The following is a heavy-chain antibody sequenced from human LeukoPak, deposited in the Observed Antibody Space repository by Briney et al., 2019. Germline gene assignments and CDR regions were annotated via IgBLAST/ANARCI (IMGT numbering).Heavy chain of an antibody. CDR3: AGGRSGTYYDY. CDR2: INSDGSST. CDR1: GFTFSSYW. J-gene: IGHJ4*02. Sequence: GGSLRLSCAASGFTFSSYWMHWVRQAPGKGLVWVSRINSDGSSTSYADSVKGRFTTSRDNAKNTLYLQMNSLRADDTAVYYCAGGRSGTYYDYWGQGTLVTVSS. V-gene: IGHV3-74*01. D-gene: IGHD1-26*01.